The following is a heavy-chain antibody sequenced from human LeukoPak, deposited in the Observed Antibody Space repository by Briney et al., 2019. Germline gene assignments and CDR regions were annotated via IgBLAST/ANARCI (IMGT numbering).Heavy chain of an antibody. J-gene: IGHJ1*01. CDR1: GGSISSGGYS. D-gene: IGHD3-22*01. Sequence: PSETLSLTCTVSGGSISSGGYSWSWIRQPPGKGLEWIGYIYHSGSTYYNPSLKSRVTISVDRSKNQFSLKLSSVTAADTAVYYCASSSGYYLYFQHWGQGTLVTVSS. V-gene: IGHV4-30-2*01. CDR2: IYHSGST. CDR3: ASSSGYYLYFQH.